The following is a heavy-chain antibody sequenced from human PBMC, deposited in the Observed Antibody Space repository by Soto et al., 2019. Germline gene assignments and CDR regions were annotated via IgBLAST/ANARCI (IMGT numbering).Heavy chain of an antibody. CDR1: GFVFKNYE. CDR2: ISNSGNTI. V-gene: IGHV3-48*03. J-gene: IGHJ6*02. Sequence: RRLSCVASGFVFKNYEMNWVRQAPGKGLEWISYISNSGNTIYVADSMRGRFTISRDNAKNSLFLQMNSLRADDTAVYYFARDIDNRDYYYGLDVWGQGTTVTVSS. D-gene: IGHD1-20*01. CDR3: ARDIDNRDYYYGLDV.